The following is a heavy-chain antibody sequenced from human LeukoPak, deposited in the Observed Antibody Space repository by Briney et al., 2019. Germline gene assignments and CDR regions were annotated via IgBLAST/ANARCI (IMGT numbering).Heavy chain of an antibody. D-gene: IGHD2-2*01. J-gene: IGHJ4*02. Sequence: PGGSLRPSCAASGFTFSSYSMNWVRQAPGKGLEWVSSISSSSSYIYYADSVKGRFTISRDNAKNSLYLQMNSLRAEDTAVYYCAAVYCSSTSCYRPVFDYWGQGTLVTVSS. CDR1: GFTFSSYS. CDR3: AAVYCSSTSCYRPVFDY. CDR2: ISSSSSYI. V-gene: IGHV3-21*01.